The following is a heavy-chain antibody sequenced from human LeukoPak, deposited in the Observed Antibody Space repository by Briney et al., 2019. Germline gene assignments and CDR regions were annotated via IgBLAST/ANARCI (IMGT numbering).Heavy chain of an antibody. J-gene: IGHJ3*02. Sequence: GGSLRLSCAASTFSFRNFAMSWVRLAPGKGLEWVSGISDSGHRTDYADSVEGRFTISRDNSKNTLYLQMDSLRAEDTALYYCARRKWEPTSNDAFDIWGQGTMVTVSS. CDR1: TFSFRNFA. CDR2: ISDSGHRT. D-gene: IGHD1-26*01. CDR3: ARRKWEPTSNDAFDI. V-gene: IGHV3-23*01.